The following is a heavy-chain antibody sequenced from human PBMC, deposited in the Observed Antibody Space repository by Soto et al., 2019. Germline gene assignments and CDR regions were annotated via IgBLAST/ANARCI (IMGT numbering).Heavy chain of an antibody. CDR2: IYYSGST. V-gene: IGHV4-59*08. D-gene: IGHD3-10*01. Sequence: SETLSLTCTVSGGSISSYYWSWVRQPPGKGLEWIGYIYYSGSTNYNPSLKSRVTISVDTSKNQFSLKLNSMTAADTAVYYCARHNYGSGSTYFDYWGQGTLVTVSS. J-gene: IGHJ4*02. CDR3: ARHNYGSGSTYFDY. CDR1: GGSISSYY.